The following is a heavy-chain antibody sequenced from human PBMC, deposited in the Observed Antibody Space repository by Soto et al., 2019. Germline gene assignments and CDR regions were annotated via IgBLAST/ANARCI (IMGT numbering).Heavy chain of an antibody. CDR3: ARDLRFRGFYGMDV. Sequence: QVQLQESGPGLVKPSQTLSLTCTVSGGSISSGGYYWSWIRQHPGKGLEWIGYIYYLGSIYYNPALKRRVTISVDTSKNQFSLKLSSVTAAATAVYYCARDLRFRGFYGMDVWGQGTTVTVSS. J-gene: IGHJ6*02. CDR2: IYYLGSI. CDR1: GGSISSGGYY. D-gene: IGHD3-10*01. V-gene: IGHV4-31*03.